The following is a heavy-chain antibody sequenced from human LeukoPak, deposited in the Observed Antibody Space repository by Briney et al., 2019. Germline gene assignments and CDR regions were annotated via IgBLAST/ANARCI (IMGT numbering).Heavy chain of an antibody. D-gene: IGHD3-22*01. V-gene: IGHV3-7*01. CDR3: ARSTNYYDSSENFDY. Sequence: SGGSLRLSCAVSGFTFRHYWMSWVRQAPGKGLEWVANIKQDGSEKYYVDSVKGRFTISRDNAKNSLYLQMNSLRAEDTAVYYCARSTNYYDSSENFDYWGQGTLVTVSS. CDR2: IKQDGSEK. CDR1: GFTFRHYW. J-gene: IGHJ4*02.